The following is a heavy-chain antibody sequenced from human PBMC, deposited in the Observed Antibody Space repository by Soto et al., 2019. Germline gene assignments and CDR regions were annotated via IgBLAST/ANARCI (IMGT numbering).Heavy chain of an antibody. Sequence: QVQLQQWGAGLLKPSETLSLTCAVYGGSFSGYYWSWIRQPPGKGLEWIGAINHSGSTNYNPSLKSRVTISVDTSKNQFSLKLSSVTAADTAVYFCARAVLVITRMRGGDAFDIWGQGTMVNVSS. D-gene: IGHD3-22*01. J-gene: IGHJ3*02. CDR2: INHSGST. CDR1: GGSFSGYY. V-gene: IGHV4-34*01. CDR3: ARAVLVITRMRGGDAFDI.